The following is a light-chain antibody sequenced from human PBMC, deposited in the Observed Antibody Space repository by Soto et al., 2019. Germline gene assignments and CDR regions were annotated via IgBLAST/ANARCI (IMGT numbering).Light chain of an antibody. CDR2: GAS. CDR1: QSVSSN. V-gene: IGKV3-15*01. Sequence: EIVMTQSPVTLSVSPGERATLSCRARQSVSSNLAWYQQKPGQAPRLLIYGASTRATGVPARFSGSGSGTEFTLTISSLQSEDFAVYYCQQYDDWPPLTFGGGTKLEIK. CDR3: QQYDDWPPLT. J-gene: IGKJ4*01.